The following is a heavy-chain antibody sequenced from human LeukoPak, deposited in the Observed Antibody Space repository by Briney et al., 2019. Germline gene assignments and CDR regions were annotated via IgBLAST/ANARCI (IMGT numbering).Heavy chain of an antibody. CDR3: AREYSRGYYFDY. J-gene: IGHJ4*02. CDR2: ISSSGSTI. D-gene: IGHD6-25*01. V-gene: IGHV3-11*04. CDR1: GFTFNNAW. Sequence: GGSLRLSCAATGFTFNNAWMNWIRQAPGKGLEWVSYISSSGSTIYYADSVKGRFTISRDNAKNSLYLQMNSLRAEDTAVYYCAREYSRGYYFDYWGQGTLVTVSS.